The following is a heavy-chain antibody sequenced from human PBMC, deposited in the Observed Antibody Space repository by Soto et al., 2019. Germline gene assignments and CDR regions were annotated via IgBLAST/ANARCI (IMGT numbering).Heavy chain of an antibody. Sequence: GGSLRLSCAASGFTFSSYAMHWVRQAPGKGLEWVSAISGGGGSTYYADSVKGRFTISRDNSKNTLYLQMNSLRAEDTAVYYCAKVSTYYDFWSGYYYFDYWGQGTLVTVSS. J-gene: IGHJ4*02. V-gene: IGHV3-23*01. CDR1: GFTFSSYA. CDR2: ISGGGGST. D-gene: IGHD3-3*01. CDR3: AKVSTYYDFWSGYYYFDY.